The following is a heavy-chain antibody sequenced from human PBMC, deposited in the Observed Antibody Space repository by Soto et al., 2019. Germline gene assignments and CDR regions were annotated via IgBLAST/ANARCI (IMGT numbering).Heavy chain of an antibody. Sequence: EVQLVESGGGLVKPGGSLRLSCAASGFTFSNAWMSWVRQAPGKGLEWVGRIKSKTDGGTTDYAAPVKGRFTISRDDSKNTPYLQMNSLKTEDTAVYYCTTDSGGITIFGVVISGGRDYWGQGTLVTVSS. V-gene: IGHV3-15*01. CDR2: IKSKTDGGTT. D-gene: IGHD3-3*01. CDR3: TTDSGGITIFGVVISGGRDY. CDR1: GFTFSNAW. J-gene: IGHJ4*02.